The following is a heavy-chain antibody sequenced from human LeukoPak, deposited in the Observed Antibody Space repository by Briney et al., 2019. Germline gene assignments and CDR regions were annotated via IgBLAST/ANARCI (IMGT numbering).Heavy chain of an antibody. CDR1: GCSISSYY. Sequence: SETLSLTCTVSGCSISSYYWSWIRQPPGKGLEWIGYIYYGGSTNYNPSLKSRVTISVDTSKNQFSLKLSSVTAADTAVYYCARDGSSFSRSYYWYFDLWGRGTLVTVSS. J-gene: IGHJ2*01. V-gene: IGHV4-59*01. CDR2: IYYGGST. D-gene: IGHD6-13*01. CDR3: ARDGSSFSRSYYWYFDL.